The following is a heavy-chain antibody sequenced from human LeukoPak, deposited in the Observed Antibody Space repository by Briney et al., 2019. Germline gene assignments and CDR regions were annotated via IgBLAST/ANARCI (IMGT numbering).Heavy chain of an antibody. D-gene: IGHD4-11*01. CDR3: ARLTVTTHWYFDL. V-gene: IGHV4-34*01. Sequence: PSETLSLTCAVYGGSFSGYYWSWIRQPPGKGLAWIGEINHSGSTNYNPSLKSRVTISVDTSKNQFSLKLSSVTAADTAVYYCARLTVTTHWYFDLWGRGTLVTVSS. CDR2: INHSGST. CDR1: GGSFSGYY. J-gene: IGHJ2*01.